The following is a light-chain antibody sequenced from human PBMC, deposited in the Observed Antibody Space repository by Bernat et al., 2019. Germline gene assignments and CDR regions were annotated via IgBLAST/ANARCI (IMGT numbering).Light chain of an antibody. Sequence: EIVLTQSPATLSLSPGERATLSCRASQSVSSYLAWYQQKPGQAPRLFIYDASNRATGIPARFSGSGSGTDFTLTISSLEPEDFAVYYCQQRSNWPPGFGGGTKVEIK. CDR1: QSVSSY. V-gene: IGKV3-11*01. CDR3: QQRSNWPPG. CDR2: DAS. J-gene: IGKJ4*02.